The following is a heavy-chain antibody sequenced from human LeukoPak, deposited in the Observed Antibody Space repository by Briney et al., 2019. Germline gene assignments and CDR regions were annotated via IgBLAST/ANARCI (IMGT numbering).Heavy chain of an antibody. V-gene: IGHV4-59*01. J-gene: IGHJ6*03. CDR3: ARAPGNDYYPYYYMDV. D-gene: IGHD4/OR15-4a*01. CDR2: IYYCGST. CDR1: GGSISSYY. Sequence: SETLSLTCSVSGGSISSYYWSWIRQPPGKGLEWIGYIYYCGSTNYNPSLKSRVTISVDTSKNQFSLKVHSVTAADTAVYYCARAPGNDYYPYYYMDVWGKGTTVTVSS.